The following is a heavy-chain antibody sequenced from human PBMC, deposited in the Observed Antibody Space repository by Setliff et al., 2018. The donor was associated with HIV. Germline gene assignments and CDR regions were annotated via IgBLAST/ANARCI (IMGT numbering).Heavy chain of an antibody. CDR1: GYSISNGYY. CDR2: IYQTGST. J-gene: IGHJ4*02. CDR3: ARQAWHSGRNGYFVDY. D-gene: IGHD3-22*01. Sequence: SETLSLTCSVSGYSISNGYYWGWFRQSPGKGLEWIATIYQTGSTYYNPSLQNRVTLLLDMSKNQFSLKLSSATAADTAVYYCARQAWHSGRNGYFVDYWGQGMLVTVSS. V-gene: IGHV4-38-2*02.